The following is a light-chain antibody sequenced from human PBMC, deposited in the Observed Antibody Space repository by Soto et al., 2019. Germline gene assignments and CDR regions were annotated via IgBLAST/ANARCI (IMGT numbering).Light chain of an antibody. CDR2: EVS. CDR3: SSYTTSGTPV. J-gene: IGLJ3*02. V-gene: IGLV2-14*01. Sequence: QSALNQPASVSGSPGQSITISCTGTSSDVGGYNYLSWYQQHPGKAPRVMIYEVSNRPSGVSNRFSGSKSGNTASLTISGLQAEDEADYFCSSYTTSGTPVFGGGTKLTVL. CDR1: SSDVGGYNY.